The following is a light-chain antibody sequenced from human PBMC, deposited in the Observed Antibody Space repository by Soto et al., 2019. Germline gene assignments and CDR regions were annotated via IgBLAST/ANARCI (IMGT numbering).Light chain of an antibody. CDR1: SGDVGGYNY. Sequence: QSVLTQPPSASGSPGQSVPISCTGTSGDVGGYNYVSWYQQHPGKAPKLMIFEVSERPSGVPDRFSASKSGNTASLTVSGLQAEDEADYYCSSYEGSNNYVFGTGTKVTV. J-gene: IGLJ1*01. CDR2: EVS. CDR3: SSYEGSNNYV. V-gene: IGLV2-8*01.